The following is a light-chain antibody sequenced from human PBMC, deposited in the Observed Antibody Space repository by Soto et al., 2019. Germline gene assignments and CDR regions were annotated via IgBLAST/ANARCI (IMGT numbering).Light chain of an antibody. CDR3: LQDYNYPLT. CDR1: QGIRND. J-gene: IGKJ4*01. CDR2: AAS. Sequence: AIQMTQSPSSVSASVVERCTITCRASQGIRNDLGWYQQKPGKAPKLLIYAASRLQSGVPSRFSGSGSGSDFTLTISSLQPEDFATYYCLQDYNYPLTFGGGTKVDIK. V-gene: IGKV1-6*01.